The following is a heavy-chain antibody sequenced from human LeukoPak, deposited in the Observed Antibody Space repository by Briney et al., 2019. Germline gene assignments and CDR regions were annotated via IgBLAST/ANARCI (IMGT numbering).Heavy chain of an antibody. D-gene: IGHD3-16*02. Sequence: SETLSLTCAVYGGSFSGYYWSWIRQPPGKGLEWIGEINHSGSTNYNPSLKSRVTISVDTSKNQFSLKLSSVTAADTAVYYCARGTHYDYVWGSYRYRKRDSNWFDPWGQGTLVTVSS. J-gene: IGHJ5*02. CDR3: ARGTHYDYVWGSYRYRKRDSNWFDP. CDR2: INHSGST. V-gene: IGHV4-34*01. CDR1: GGSFSGYY.